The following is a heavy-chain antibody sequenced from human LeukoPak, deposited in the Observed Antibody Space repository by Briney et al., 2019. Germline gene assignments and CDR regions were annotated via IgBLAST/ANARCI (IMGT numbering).Heavy chain of an antibody. Sequence: PSETLSLTCTVSGGSITPYYWSWIRQPPGKELEWIAFIFYSGSAHYNPSLTSRVSISVDTSKNQFSLSLTSVTAADTAVYYCARHSVASPHYFDYWGQGPPVTVSS. CDR2: IFYSGSA. D-gene: IGHD5/OR15-5a*01. V-gene: IGHV4-59*08. CDR1: GGSITPYY. J-gene: IGHJ4*02. CDR3: ARHSVASPHYFDY.